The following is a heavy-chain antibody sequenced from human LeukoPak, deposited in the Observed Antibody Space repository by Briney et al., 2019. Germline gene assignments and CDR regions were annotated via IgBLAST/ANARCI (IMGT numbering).Heavy chain of an antibody. V-gene: IGHV1-69*05. CDR1: GGTFNNSA. J-gene: IGHJ5*02. CDR3: ARDVHGDYGSGWFDP. CDR2: IMPLFGTA. D-gene: IGHD4-17*01. Sequence: LVKVSCKTSGGTFNNSAISSVRQAPGQGLEWLGCIMPLFGTAGYAQKFQGRVTITKDESTRTVYLELTSLTSDDTAVYYCARDVHGDYGSGWFDPWGQGTLVSVSS.